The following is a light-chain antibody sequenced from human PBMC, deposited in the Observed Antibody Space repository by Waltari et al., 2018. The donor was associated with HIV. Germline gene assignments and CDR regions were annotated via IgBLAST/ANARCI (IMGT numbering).Light chain of an antibody. J-gene: IGLJ2*01. Sequence: QSVVTQPPSASGPPGQRVTISCSGSGSNLGTYSVNWYQHFPGTAPKLLIYMNDQRPSGVPGRFSGSQSGTSASLAISGLQYDDEADYYCAVWDDSLGGAVFGGGTKLTVL. V-gene: IGLV1-47*01. CDR2: MND. CDR1: GSNLGTYS. CDR3: AVWDDSLGGAV.